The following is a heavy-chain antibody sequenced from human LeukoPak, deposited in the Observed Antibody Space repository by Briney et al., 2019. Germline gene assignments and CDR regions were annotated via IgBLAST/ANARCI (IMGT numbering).Heavy chain of an antibody. Sequence: SETLSLTCTVSSGSISNYWWSWIRQPAGKGLEWIGRIYCSGTTNYNPSLKSRVTMSVDMSKNQFSLKLSSVTAADTAVYYCARSDYGDYESDYWGQGTLVTVSS. J-gene: IGHJ4*02. D-gene: IGHD4-17*01. CDR1: SGSISNYW. V-gene: IGHV4-4*07. CDR3: ARSDYGDYESDY. CDR2: IYCSGTT.